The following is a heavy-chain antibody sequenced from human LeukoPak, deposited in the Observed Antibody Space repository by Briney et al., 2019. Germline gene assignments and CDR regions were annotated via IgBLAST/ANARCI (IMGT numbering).Heavy chain of an antibody. CDR2: ISGSGGST. V-gene: IGHV3-23*01. J-gene: IGHJ4*02. D-gene: IGHD6-19*01. Sequence: PGGSLRLSCAASGFTFSSYSMNWVRQAPGKGLEWVSAISGSGGSTYYADSVKGRFTISRDNSKNTLYLQMNSLRAEDTAVYYCAKGIAVAGTFDYWGQGTLVTVSS. CDR3: AKGIAVAGTFDY. CDR1: GFTFSSYS.